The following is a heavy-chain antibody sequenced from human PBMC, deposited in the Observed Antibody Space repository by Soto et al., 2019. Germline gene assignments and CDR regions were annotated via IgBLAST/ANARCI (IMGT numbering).Heavy chain of an antibody. Sequence: QVQLVQSGAEVRKPGSSVKVSCKASGGSLKGYGIGWVRQAPGQGLEWMGGVSPLFGAANYAQKFQARVTIIAYASTTSVNMELSCLVSADTALYYCARVLDYASCMYSPFTMDVWGQGTAVTVSS. CDR1: GGSLKGYG. V-gene: IGHV1-69*01. CDR3: ARVLDYASCMYSPFTMDV. J-gene: IGHJ6*02. D-gene: IGHD3-10*01. CDR2: VSPLFGAA.